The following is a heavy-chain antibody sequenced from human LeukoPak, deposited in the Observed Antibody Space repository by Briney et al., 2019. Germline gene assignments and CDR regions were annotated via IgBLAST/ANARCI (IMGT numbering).Heavy chain of an antibody. V-gene: IGHV4-34*01. Sequence: SETLSLTCAVYGGSFSGYYWSWIRQPPGKGLEWIGEINHSGSTNYNPSLKSRVTISVDTSKNQFSLKLSSVTAADTAVYYCARDSVEMATIQGGCDYWGQGTLVTVSS. D-gene: IGHD5-24*01. CDR1: GGSFSGYY. CDR2: INHSGST. J-gene: IGHJ4*02. CDR3: ARDSVEMATIQGGCDY.